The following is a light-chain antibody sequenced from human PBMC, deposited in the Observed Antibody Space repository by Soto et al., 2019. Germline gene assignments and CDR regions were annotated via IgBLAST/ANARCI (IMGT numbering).Light chain of an antibody. J-gene: IGLJ1*01. CDR1: SSDVGGSNF. CDR2: DVA. Sequence: QSALTQPASVSASPGQSITISCTGTSSDVGGSNFVSWYQQHPGKPPKLIIYDVATRPSGVSNRFSGSKSGSTASLIISRIQPEDEADYYCVSFTSSTTYVFGSGTKLTVL. V-gene: IGLV2-14*03. CDR3: VSFTSSTTYV.